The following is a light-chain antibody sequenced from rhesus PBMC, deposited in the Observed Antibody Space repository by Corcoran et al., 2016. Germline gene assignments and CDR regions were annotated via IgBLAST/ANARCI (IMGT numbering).Light chain of an antibody. CDR3: QVWNINTAVYI. CDR2: GNI. J-gene: IGLJ1*01. V-gene: IGLV3-44*01. CDR1: NFGYEL. Sequence: SYDLTQPRSVSVSPGQTARIPCGADNFGYELVNWYQQKPPQAPVLVIYGNIDRPSGIPERFSGSNSGNTGTLTISGVEAVDEAAYYCQVWNINTAVYIFGAGTRLTVL.